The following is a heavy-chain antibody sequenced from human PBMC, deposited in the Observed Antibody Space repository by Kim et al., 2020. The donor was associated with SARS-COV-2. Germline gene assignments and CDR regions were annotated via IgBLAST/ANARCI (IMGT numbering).Heavy chain of an antibody. J-gene: IGHJ5*02. CDR2: TSTDGSIT. CDR1: GFTFSTYW. D-gene: IGHD2-2*01. CDR3: ARALGGCNDFDP. Sequence: GGSLRLSCAASGFTFSTYWMHWVRQAPGKGLVWVSRTSTDGSITDYADSVKGRFTISRDNAKNTLFLQMNSLTADDTAIYYCARALGGCNDFDPWAQATL. V-gene: IGHV3-74*01.